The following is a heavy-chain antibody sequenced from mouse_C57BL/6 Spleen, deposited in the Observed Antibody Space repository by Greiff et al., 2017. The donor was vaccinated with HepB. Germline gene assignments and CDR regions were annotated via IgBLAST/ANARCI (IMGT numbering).Heavy chain of an antibody. Sequence: VQVVESGAELAKPGASVKLSCKASGYTFTSYWMHWVKQRPGQGLEWIGYINPSSGYTKYNQKFKDKATLTADKSSSTAYMQLSSLTYEDSAVYYCARSSMMVTTTFDYWGQGTTLTVSS. J-gene: IGHJ2*01. CDR3: ARSSMMVTTTFDY. V-gene: IGHV1-7*01. CDR2: INPSSGYT. D-gene: IGHD2-3*01. CDR1: GYTFTSYW.